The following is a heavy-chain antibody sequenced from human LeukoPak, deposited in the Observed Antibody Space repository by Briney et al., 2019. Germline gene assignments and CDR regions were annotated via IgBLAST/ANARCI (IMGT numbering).Heavy chain of an antibody. D-gene: IGHD3-16*01. CDR2: INSDGSTT. V-gene: IGHV3-74*01. CDR1: GFTFSDYG. CDR3: TRGGVDY. Sequence: GGSLRLSCAASGFTFSDYGMHWVRQAPGKGLVWVSRINSDGSTTTYADSVKGRFTISRDNAKNTLYLQMNSLRAEDTAVYYCTRGGVDYWGQGALVTVSS. J-gene: IGHJ4*02.